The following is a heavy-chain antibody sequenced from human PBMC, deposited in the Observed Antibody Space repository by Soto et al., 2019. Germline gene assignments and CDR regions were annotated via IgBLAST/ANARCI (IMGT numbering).Heavy chain of an antibody. CDR2: IKQDGSEK. V-gene: IGHV3-7*05. CDR3: ARDISYGSGSRYYYYYYGMDV. Sequence: GGSLRLSCAASGFTFSSYWMSWVRQAPGKGLEWVANIKQDGSEKYYVDSVKGRFTISRDNAKNSLYLQMNSLRAEDTAVYYCARDISYGSGSRYYYYYYGMDVWGQGTTVTVSS. J-gene: IGHJ6*02. D-gene: IGHD3-10*01. CDR1: GFTFSSYW.